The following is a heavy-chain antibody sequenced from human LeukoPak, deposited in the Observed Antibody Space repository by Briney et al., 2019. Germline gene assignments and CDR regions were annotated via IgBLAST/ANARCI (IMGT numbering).Heavy chain of an antibody. Sequence: GGSLRLSCAASGFTVSSNYMSWVRQAPGKGLEWVSVIYSGGSTYYADSVKGRLTISRDNSKNTLYLQMNSLRAEDTAVYYCARGGRGSAAVVALRSFDIWGQGTMVTVSS. CDR1: GFTVSSNY. CDR3: ARGGRGSAAVVALRSFDI. CDR2: IYSGGST. J-gene: IGHJ3*02. V-gene: IGHV3-53*01. D-gene: IGHD3-22*01.